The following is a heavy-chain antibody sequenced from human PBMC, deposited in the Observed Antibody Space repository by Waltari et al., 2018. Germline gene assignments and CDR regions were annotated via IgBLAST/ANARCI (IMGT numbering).Heavy chain of an antibody. CDR3: ARGSEGSYCSGGTCYSYYYMDV. CDR2: ISYSGST. D-gene: IGHD2-15*01. J-gene: IGHJ6*03. CDR1: GGSISNYY. V-gene: IGHV4-59*01. Sequence: QVQLQESGPGLVKHEETLSLTCTVSGGSISNYYCSWIRQPPGKGLEWIGYISYSGSTTYSPSLKSRVTITVDTSKKQFSLKLNFVTAADTAVYYCARGSEGSYCSGGTCYSYYYMDVWGKGTTVTVSS.